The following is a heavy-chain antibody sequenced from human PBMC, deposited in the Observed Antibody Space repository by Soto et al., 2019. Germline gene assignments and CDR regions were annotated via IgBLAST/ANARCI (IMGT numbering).Heavy chain of an antibody. D-gene: IGHD3-3*01. J-gene: IGHJ6*02. CDR2: ISSSSSTI. Sequence: PGGSLRLSCAASGFTFSSYSMNWVRQAPGKGLEWVSYISSSSSTIYYADSVKGRFTISRDNAKNSLYLQMNSLRDEDTAVYYCARCRVLRFFSGIDVWGQGTTVTVSS. CDR1: GFTFSSYS. V-gene: IGHV3-48*02. CDR3: ARCRVLRFFSGIDV.